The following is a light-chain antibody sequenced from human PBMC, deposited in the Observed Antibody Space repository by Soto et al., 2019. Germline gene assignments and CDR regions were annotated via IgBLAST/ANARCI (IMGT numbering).Light chain of an antibody. J-gene: IGLJ2*01. CDR1: SSNIGRNT. V-gene: IGLV1-44*01. CDR3: AAWDDSLNGHVV. Sequence: QSVLTQPPSASGTPGQRVTISCAGSSSNIGRNTVNWYHQLPGAAPKLLIYNNYQRPSGVPDRFSGSKSGTSASLAISGLQSEDEADYYCAAWDDSLNGHVVFSGGTKVTVL. CDR2: NNY.